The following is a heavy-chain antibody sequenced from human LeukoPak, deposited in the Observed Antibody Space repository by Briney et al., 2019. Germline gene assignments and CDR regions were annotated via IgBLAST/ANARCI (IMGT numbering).Heavy chain of an antibody. Sequence: GGSLRLSCSASGFGFGDHGMSWVRQVPGKGLEWVSGINWSGGSTGYADPVRGRFTITRDDAKNSLYLQMDSLTAEDTALYYCARAPITSPFYFDHWGQGTLVTVSS. V-gene: IGHV3-20*04. CDR3: ARAPITSPFYFDH. CDR2: INWSGGST. CDR1: GFGFGDHG. J-gene: IGHJ4*02. D-gene: IGHD2-2*01.